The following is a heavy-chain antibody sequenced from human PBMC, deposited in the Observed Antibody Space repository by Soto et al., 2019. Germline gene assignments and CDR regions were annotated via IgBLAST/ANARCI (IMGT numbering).Heavy chain of an antibody. CDR1: GGSISSTNW. V-gene: IGHV4-4*02. CDR3: AFTETADFHX. Sequence: PSETLSLTFAVSGGSISSTNWWTWVRQSPGRGLEWIGEIYHSGTTNYIPSLKSRVNIAVDMSTNHLSLTLISVTAADTAVYYCAFTETADFHXWGKGILVTVSX. CDR2: IYHSGTT. J-gene: IGHJ4*02. D-gene: IGHD4-4*01.